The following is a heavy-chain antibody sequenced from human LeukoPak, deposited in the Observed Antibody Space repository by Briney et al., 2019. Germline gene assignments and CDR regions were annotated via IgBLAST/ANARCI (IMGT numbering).Heavy chain of an antibody. CDR2: ISYDGSNK. Sequence: GGSLRLSCAASGFTFSSYGMHWVRQAPGKGLEWVAVISYDGSNKYYADFVKGRFTISRDNSKNTLYLKMNSLRAEDTAVYYCAREKRMTTVTKVYYGMDVWGQGTTVTVSS. J-gene: IGHJ6*02. V-gene: IGHV3-30*03. CDR1: GFTFSSYG. CDR3: AREKRMTTVTKVYYGMDV. D-gene: IGHD4-17*01.